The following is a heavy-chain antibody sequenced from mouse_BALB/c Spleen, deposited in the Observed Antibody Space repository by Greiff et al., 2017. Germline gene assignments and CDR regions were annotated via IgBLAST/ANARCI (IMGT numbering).Heavy chain of an antibody. D-gene: IGHD2-10*02. CDR3: ARSRYGNYYFDY. Sequence: QVQLQQPGAELMKPGASVKISCKATGYTFSSYWIEWVKQRPGHGLEWIGEILPGSGSTNYNEKFKGKATFTADTSSNTAYMQLSSLTSEDSAVYYCARSRYGNYYFDYWGQGTTLTVSS. CDR2: ILPGSGST. V-gene: IGHV1-9*01. CDR1: GYTFSSYW. J-gene: IGHJ2*01.